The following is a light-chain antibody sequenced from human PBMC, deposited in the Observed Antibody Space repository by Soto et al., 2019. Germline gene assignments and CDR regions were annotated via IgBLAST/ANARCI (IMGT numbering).Light chain of an antibody. V-gene: IGKV3-15*01. Sequence: EIVLTQSPATLSLSPGERATLSCRASQSVSSYLAWYQHKPGQAPRLLTYGASTRATGIPARFSGSGSGTEFTLTISSLQPEDFAVYYCQQYYNWPRTFGQGTKVDIK. J-gene: IGKJ1*01. CDR1: QSVSSY. CDR3: QQYYNWPRT. CDR2: GAS.